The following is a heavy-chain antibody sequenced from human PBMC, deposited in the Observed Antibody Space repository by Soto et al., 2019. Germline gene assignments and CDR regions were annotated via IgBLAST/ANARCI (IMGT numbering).Heavy chain of an antibody. Sequence: DVQLVESGGGLGMPGGSLRLSCVVSGITFKDAWMSWVRQAPGKGLEWVARIKSHGSGGAPDYTPALQGRFTTSRDDSQSTVDLQMNSLRNEDRAVYFCLWHSLAEVFGHCGQGTLVTVSS. D-gene: IGHD3-10*02. CDR3: LWHSLAEVFGH. CDR1: GITFKDAW. CDR2: IKSHGSGGAP. J-gene: IGHJ4*02. V-gene: IGHV3-15*01.